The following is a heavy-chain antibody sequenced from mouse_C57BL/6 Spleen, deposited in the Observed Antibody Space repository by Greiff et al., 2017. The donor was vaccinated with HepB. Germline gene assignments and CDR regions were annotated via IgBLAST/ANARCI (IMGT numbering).Heavy chain of an antibody. Sequence: QVQLQQSGPELVKPGASVKISCKASGYAFSSSWMNWVKQRPGKGLEWIGRIYPGDGDTNYNGKFKGKATLTADKSSSTAYMQLSSLTSEDSAVYCCAREGGSSLFAYWGQGTLVTVSA. V-gene: IGHV1-82*01. CDR1: GYAFSSSW. CDR3: AREGGSSLFAY. CDR2: IYPGDGDT. D-gene: IGHD1-1*01. J-gene: IGHJ3*01.